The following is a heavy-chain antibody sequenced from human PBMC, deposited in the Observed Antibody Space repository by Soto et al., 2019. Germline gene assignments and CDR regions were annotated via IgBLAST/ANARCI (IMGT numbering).Heavy chain of an antibody. J-gene: IGHJ4*02. CDR1: GGTFSNYP. V-gene: IGHV1-69*01. CDR3: ARGLYCGGGCYSHFDC. D-gene: IGHD2-21*02. CDR2: IIPIFGTT. Sequence: VQLVQSGAEVKKPGSSVKVSCKASGGTFSNYPFIWVRQAPGQGLDWMGGIIPIFGTTDYGQRFQGRVTIPADESTNTAYMELSSLRSDDTAVYYCARGLYCGGGCYSHFDCWGQGTLVTVSS.